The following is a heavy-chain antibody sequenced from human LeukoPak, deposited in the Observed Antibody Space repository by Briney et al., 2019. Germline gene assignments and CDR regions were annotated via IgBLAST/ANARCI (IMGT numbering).Heavy chain of an antibody. J-gene: IGHJ2*01. CDR1: GFTFSTYW. D-gene: IGHD3-3*01. CDR3: ARAEWSNWYFDL. V-gene: IGHV3-7*03. CDR2: IKQDGSEM. Sequence: GGSLRLSCAASGFTFSTYWMNWVRQAPGKGLEWVANIKQDGSEMYYVDSVKGRFTLSRDSAKNSLYLQMNSLRAEDTAVYYCARAEWSNWYFDLWGRGTLVTVSS.